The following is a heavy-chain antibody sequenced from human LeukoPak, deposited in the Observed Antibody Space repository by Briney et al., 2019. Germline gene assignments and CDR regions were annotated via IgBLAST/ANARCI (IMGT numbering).Heavy chain of an antibody. CDR1: GFTVSDYY. CDR2: ISSSGSTI. CDR3: ARNPVTTFHYYYYYYMDV. V-gene: IGHV3-11*04. J-gene: IGHJ6*03. Sequence: GGSLRLSCAASGFTVSDYYMSWIRQAPGKGLEWVSYISSSGSTIYYADSVKGRFTISRDNAKNSLYLQMNSLRAEDTAVYYCARNPVTTFHYYYYYYMDVWGKGTTVTVSS. D-gene: IGHD4-11*01.